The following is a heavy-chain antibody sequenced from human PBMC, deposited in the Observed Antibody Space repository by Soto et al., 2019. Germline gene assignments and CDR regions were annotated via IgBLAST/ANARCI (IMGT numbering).Heavy chain of an antibody. CDR3: ARDIEATGDYTMDV. J-gene: IGHJ6*02. D-gene: IGHD5-12*01. CDR2: ISYDGPNK. CDR1: GFSISNCA. V-gene: IGHV3-30-3*01. Sequence: GGSLRLSCAASGFSISNCAMHWVRQPPGKGLEWVTVISYDGPNKYYADSVKGRFTIFRDNSNNTLYLQMNSLRADDSAVYYCARDIEATGDYTMDVWGQGTTVTVSS.